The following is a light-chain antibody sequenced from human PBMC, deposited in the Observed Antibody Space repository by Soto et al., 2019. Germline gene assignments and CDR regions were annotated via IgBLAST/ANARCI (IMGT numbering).Light chain of an antibody. V-gene: IGKV3-15*01. J-gene: IGKJ3*01. Sequence: EIVITQSPGTLSVSPGARATLSCRASQSIGNKVGWYQQKPGQAPSLLIYGACTRATGIPVRFSGRGSGTEFTLTISSLEPEDFAVYYCQRSGGSVSFGRGTKVDIK. CDR2: GAC. CDR1: QSIGNK. CDR3: QRSGGSVS.